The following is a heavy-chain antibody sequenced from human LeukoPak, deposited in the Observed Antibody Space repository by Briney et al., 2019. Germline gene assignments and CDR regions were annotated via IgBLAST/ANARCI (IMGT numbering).Heavy chain of an antibody. J-gene: IGHJ4*02. Sequence: SETLSLTCAVYGESFSGYYWSWIRQPPGRGLTWIGEINHSGTTNYNPSLKSRVTISLDTSKSQFSLMLSSVTAADTAVYYCARGKYDSGGYYLDYWGQGTLVTVSS. CDR2: INHSGTT. CDR1: GESFSGYY. D-gene: IGHD3-22*01. V-gene: IGHV4-34*01. CDR3: ARGKYDSGGYYLDY.